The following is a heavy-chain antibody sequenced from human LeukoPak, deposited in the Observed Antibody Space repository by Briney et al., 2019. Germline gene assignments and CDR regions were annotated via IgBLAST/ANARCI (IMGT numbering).Heavy chain of an antibody. D-gene: IGHD5-18*01. CDR3: AKDLSWNTADR. CDR2: INPDGTII. Sequence: GGSPRLSCVGSGFTYTDYWMHWFRQAPGKGPVWVSRINPDGTIIDYADSVKGRFSISRDNAKNLLYLQMNGLRADDTAVYYCAKDLSWNTADRWGQGILVTVSS. V-gene: IGHV3-74*01. CDR1: GFTYTDYW. J-gene: IGHJ5*02.